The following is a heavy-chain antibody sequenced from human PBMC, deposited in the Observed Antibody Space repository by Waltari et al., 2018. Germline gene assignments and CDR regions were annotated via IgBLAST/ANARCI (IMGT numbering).Heavy chain of an antibody. CDR2: ISHSGDT. J-gene: IGHJ5*02. CDR3: ARARYFGLLFAWFDP. Sequence: QVQLQESGPGLVKSSEPLSLTCTVSGDSLSSSDWWTWFRQSPGKGLEWIGEISHSGDTDYHPSLKGRVTISADRSRNQFSLKLNSVTAADTAVYYCARARYFGLLFAWFDPWGQGTLVTVSS. D-gene: IGHD2-21*02. V-gene: IGHV4-4*02. CDR1: GDSLSSSDW.